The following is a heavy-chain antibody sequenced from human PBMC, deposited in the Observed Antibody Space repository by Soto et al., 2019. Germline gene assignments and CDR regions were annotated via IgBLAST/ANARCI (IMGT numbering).Heavy chain of an antibody. CDR3: AKDPPVGATTDDY. V-gene: IGHV3-30*18. J-gene: IGHJ4*02. D-gene: IGHD1-26*01. Sequence: GGSLRLSCAASGFTFSSYGMHWVRQAPGKGLEWVAVISYDGSNKYYAGSVKGRFTISRDNSKNTLYLQMNSLRAEDTAVYYCAKDPPVGATTDDYWGQGTLVTVSS. CDR2: ISYDGSNK. CDR1: GFTFSSYG.